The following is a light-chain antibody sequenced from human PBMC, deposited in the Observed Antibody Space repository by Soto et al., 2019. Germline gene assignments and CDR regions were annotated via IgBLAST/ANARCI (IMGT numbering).Light chain of an antibody. V-gene: IGKV1-9*01. CDR2: AAS. Sequence: DIQLTQSPSFLSASVGDSVTITCRASQGISSYLAWYQQKPGKAPKLLIYAASTLQSGVPSRFSGSGSGTEFTLTISRLQPEDFATYYCQQLNSYPITFGQGTRLEIK. J-gene: IGKJ5*01. CDR3: QQLNSYPIT. CDR1: QGISSY.